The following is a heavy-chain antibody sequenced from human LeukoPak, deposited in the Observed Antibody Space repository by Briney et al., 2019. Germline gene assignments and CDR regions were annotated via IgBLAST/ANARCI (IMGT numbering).Heavy chain of an antibody. D-gene: IGHD6-13*01. CDR3: ATLLRPGIATASYYYYYYYYMDV. V-gene: IGHV4-34*01. CDR2: IHHSGTT. CDR1: GGSFNTYY. Sequence: WETLSLTCAAYGGSFNTYYWSWIRPPPGMGLEWIGDIHHSGTTNKRPSLKSGVTISVETSKNKLSMKLSSVTAADTAVYYCATLLRPGIATASYYYYYYYYMDVWGKGTTVTISS. J-gene: IGHJ6*03.